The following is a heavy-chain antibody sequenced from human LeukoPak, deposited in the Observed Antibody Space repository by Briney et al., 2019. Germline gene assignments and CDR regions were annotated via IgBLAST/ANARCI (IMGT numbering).Heavy chain of an antibody. Sequence: PEGSLRLSCAASGFILSSHGMSWVRRAPGKRLEWVSTVTSRGGTDYTDSVKGRFIISRDNSKNTLLLQMNSLRAEDTAVYYCATTRPYGTTWAGAFEDWGQGTPVTVSS. CDR1: GFILSSHG. D-gene: IGHD6-19*01. CDR3: ATTRPYGTTWAGAFED. V-gene: IGHV3-23*01. J-gene: IGHJ4*01. CDR2: VTSRGGT.